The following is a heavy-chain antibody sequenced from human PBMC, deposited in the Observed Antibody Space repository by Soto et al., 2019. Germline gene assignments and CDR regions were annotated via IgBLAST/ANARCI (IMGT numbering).Heavy chain of an antibody. CDR1: GYTFSSSA. CDR3: ARDHGGYGTFDY. Sequence: QVRLVQSGPEVKKPEASVKVSCKASGYTFSSSAISWVRQAPGQGPEWMGWISSSGVTNYAQNFQGRVTLTVDSSTTTAYMEVRSLSSADTAIYYWARDHGGYGTFDYWGQGTLVTVSS. J-gene: IGHJ4*02. D-gene: IGHD5-12*01. CDR2: ISSSGVT. V-gene: IGHV1-18*04.